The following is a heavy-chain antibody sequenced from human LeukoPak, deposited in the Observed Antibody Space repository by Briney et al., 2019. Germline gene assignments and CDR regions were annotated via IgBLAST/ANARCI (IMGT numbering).Heavy chain of an antibody. CDR3: ARDGGITGTLGAFDI. Sequence: GASVKVSCKAYGYTFTSYGISWVRQAPGQGLEWVGWISAYSTNTHYAQRLQGRVTMTTDTSTSTAYMELRSLRSDDTAVYYCARDGGITGTLGAFDIWGQGTMVTVSS. V-gene: IGHV1-18*01. D-gene: IGHD1-7*01. CDR1: GYTFTSYG. J-gene: IGHJ3*02. CDR2: ISAYSTNT.